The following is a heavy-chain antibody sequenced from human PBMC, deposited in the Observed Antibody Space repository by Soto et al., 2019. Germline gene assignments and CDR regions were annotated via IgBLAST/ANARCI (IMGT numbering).Heavy chain of an antibody. D-gene: IGHD6-6*01. CDR1: GGSISSSNW. CDR3: ARAPEPYSSSSDGDY. Sequence: SETLSLTCAVSGGSISSSNWWSWVRQPPGKGLEWIGDIYRSGSTNYNPSLKSRVTISVDKSKNQFSLKLSSVTAADTAVYYCARAPEPYSSSSDGDYWGQGTLVTVSS. V-gene: IGHV4-4*02. J-gene: IGHJ4*02. CDR2: IYRSGST.